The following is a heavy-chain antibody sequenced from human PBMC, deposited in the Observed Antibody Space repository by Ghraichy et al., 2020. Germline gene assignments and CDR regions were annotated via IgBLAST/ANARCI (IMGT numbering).Heavy chain of an antibody. CDR3: ARDRAPYSSYSVTELVY. V-gene: IGHV3-30*12. CDR2: IYFDGSKK. CDR1: GYDFGNYG. Sequence: GGSLRLSCAASGYDFGNYGLHWVRQAPGKGLQWVAIIYFDGSKKYYADSVKGRFTISRDNSKNTLFLQMNSLSAEDTGVYYCARDRAPYSSYSVTELVYWGQRTLVTVSS. J-gene: IGHJ4*02. D-gene: IGHD5/OR15-5a*01.